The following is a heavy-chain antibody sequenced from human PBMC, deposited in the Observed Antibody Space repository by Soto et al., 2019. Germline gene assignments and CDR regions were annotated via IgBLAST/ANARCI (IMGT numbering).Heavy chain of an antibody. CDR2: IIPIFGTA. CDR3: ARESDHGSSHGY. D-gene: IGHD2-2*01. V-gene: IGHV1-69*13. Sequence: VASVKVSCKASGGTFSSYAISWVRQAPGQGLEWMGGIIPIFGTANYAQKFQGRVTITADESTSTAYMELSSLRSEDTAVYYCARESDHGSSHGYWGQGTLVTVSS. J-gene: IGHJ4*02. CDR1: GGTFSSYA.